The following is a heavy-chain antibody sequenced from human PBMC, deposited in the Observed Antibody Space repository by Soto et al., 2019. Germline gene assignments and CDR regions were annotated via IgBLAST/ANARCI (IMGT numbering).Heavy chain of an antibody. D-gene: IGHD3-3*01. CDR2: IYYSGST. CDR1: GGSISSGDYY. J-gene: IGHJ5*02. CDR3: ARWWSGSRQGFDP. V-gene: IGHV4-31*03. Sequence: QVQLQESGPGLVKPSQTLSLTCTVSGGSISSGDYYWSWIRQHPGKGLEWIGYIYYSGSTYYHPSLQSRVTISVDTSKNQFSLKLSSVTAADTAVYYCARWWSGSRQGFDPWGKGTLVTVSS.